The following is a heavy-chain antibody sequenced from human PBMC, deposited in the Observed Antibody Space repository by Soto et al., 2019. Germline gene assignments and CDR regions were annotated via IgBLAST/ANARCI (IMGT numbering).Heavy chain of an antibody. V-gene: IGHV1-46*01. CDR1: GYTFTNYY. CDR2: INPSGGGT. CDR3: ARDGDPIFGVDYDY. J-gene: IGHJ4*02. D-gene: IGHD3-3*01. Sequence: QVQLVQSGAEVKKPGASVKVSCKASGYTFTNYYIHWVRQAPGQGLEWVGIINPSGGGTTYAQKFQGRVTXXRXTXXSTVYMELSILRSEDTAVYYCARDGDPIFGVDYDYWGQGTLVTVSS.